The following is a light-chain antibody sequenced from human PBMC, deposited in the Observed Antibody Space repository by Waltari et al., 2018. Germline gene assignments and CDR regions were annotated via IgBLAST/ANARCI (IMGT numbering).Light chain of an antibody. J-gene: IGLJ2*01. CDR3: SSYTTSSTVV. CDR1: SSDVGGYNY. CDR2: EVS. V-gene: IGLV2-14*01. Sequence: QSALTQPASVSGSPGQSITISCTGTSSDVGGYNYVSWYQQLPGKAPKLMIYEVSNRPSGVSNRFSGSKSGNTASLTISGLQADDEADYYCSSYTTSSTVVFGGGTKLTVL.